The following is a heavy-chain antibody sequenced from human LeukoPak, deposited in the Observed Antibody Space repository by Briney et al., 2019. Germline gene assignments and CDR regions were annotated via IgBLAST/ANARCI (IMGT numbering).Heavy chain of an antibody. CDR1: GFTFSSYS. Sequence: GGSLRLSCAASGFTFSSYSMNWVRQAPGKGLEWVSYISSSSSTIYYADSVKGRFTISRDNAKNSLYLQMNSLRAEDTAVYYCAKAPLETQLFSDYWGQGTLVTVSS. CDR2: ISSSSSTI. CDR3: AKAPLETQLFSDY. D-gene: IGHD6-6*01. V-gene: IGHV3-48*04. J-gene: IGHJ4*02.